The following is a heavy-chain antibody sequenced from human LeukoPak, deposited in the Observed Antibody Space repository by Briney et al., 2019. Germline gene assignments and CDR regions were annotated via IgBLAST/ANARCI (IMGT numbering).Heavy chain of an antibody. CDR2: INHSGST. V-gene: IGHV4-34*01. Sequence: PSETLSLTCAVYGGSFSGYYWSWIRQPPGKGLEWIGEINHSGSTNYNPSLKSRVTISVDTSKNQFSLKLSSVTAADTAVYYCARGGGSYFPDDYWGQGTLVTVSS. D-gene: IGHD1-26*01. J-gene: IGHJ4*02. CDR1: GGSFSGYY. CDR3: ARGGGSYFPDDY.